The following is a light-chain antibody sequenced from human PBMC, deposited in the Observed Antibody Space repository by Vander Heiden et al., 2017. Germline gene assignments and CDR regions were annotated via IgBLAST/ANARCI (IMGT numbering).Light chain of an antibody. Sequence: DMQMTQSPSSLSASVGDRVTITCQASQDISNYLNWYQQKLGKAPKLLIYDGSDLEAGVRSRFSGTGSGTDFTFTISSLQPEDVAAYYCQQYYNLPLTFGGGTKVEIK. CDR1: QDISNY. J-gene: IGKJ4*01. CDR2: DGS. CDR3: QQYYNLPLT. V-gene: IGKV1-33*01.